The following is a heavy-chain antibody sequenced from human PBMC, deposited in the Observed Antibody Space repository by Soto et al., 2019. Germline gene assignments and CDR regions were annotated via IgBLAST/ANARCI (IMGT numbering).Heavy chain of an antibody. CDR3: TARGSYLIGY. D-gene: IGHD2-8*01. V-gene: IGHV3-49*03. Sequence: GGSLRLSCSASGLTFGEHAISWFRQAPGKGLEWVGFIRSRALSETTDYAASVKGRFTISRDDSKSIAYLQMNSLKTEDSAVYYCTARGSYLIGYWGQGALVTVSS. CDR1: GLTFGEHA. J-gene: IGHJ4*02. CDR2: IRSRALSETT.